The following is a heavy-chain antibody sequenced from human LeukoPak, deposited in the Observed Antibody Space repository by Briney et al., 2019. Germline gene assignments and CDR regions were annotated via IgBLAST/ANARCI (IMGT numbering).Heavy chain of an antibody. V-gene: IGHV3-48*04. J-gene: IGHJ6*03. CDR2: ISSSGSTI. Sequence: GGSLRLSCAASGFTFSRYNMNWVRQAPGKGLEWVSYISSSGSTIYYADSVKGRFTISRDNAKNSLYLQMNSLRAEDTAVYYCARDGNCSGGSCYSGYYYYYMDVWGKGTTVTISS. CDR3: ARDGNCSGGSCYSGYYYYYMDV. CDR1: GFTFSRYN. D-gene: IGHD2-15*01.